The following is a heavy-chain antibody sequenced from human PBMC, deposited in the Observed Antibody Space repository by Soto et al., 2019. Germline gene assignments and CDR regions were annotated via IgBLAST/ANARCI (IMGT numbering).Heavy chain of an antibody. D-gene: IGHD1-26*01. V-gene: IGHV1-18*01. Sequence: QVQLVQSGPEVRKPGASVKVSCEASGYTFTTSGISWVRQVPGQGLEWMGWISTYNGDTNSAQNFRVRVLMTADTSTGTAYMVLLSLKSDYTAVYYCARQGSWPYYYYGLDVWGQGTIVTVPS. CDR3: ARQGSWPYYYYGLDV. J-gene: IGHJ6*02. CDR1: GYTFTTSG. CDR2: ISTYNGDT.